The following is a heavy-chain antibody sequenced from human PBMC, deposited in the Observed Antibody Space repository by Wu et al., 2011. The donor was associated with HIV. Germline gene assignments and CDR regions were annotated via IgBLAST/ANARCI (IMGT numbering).Heavy chain of an antibody. V-gene: IGHV1-2*02. D-gene: IGHD6-19*01. Sequence: QVQLVQSGAEVKKPGASVKLSCKASGYTFTGYYMYWVRQAPGQGLEWVGWINPNNGGTNYAQKFQGRVTMTRDTSISTAYMELSRLRSDDTAVYYCASLPRNGWYGLGFWGPGTLVTVSS. CDR1: GYTFTGYY. CDR3: ASLPRNGWYGLGF. J-gene: IGHJ4*02. CDR2: INPNNGGT.